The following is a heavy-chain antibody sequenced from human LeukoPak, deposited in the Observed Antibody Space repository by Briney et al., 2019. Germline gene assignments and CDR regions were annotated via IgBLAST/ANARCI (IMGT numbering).Heavy chain of an antibody. V-gene: IGHV1-18*01. CDR2: ISGDSYDT. CDR1: GYTFRNYG. J-gene: IGHJ4*02. Sequence: ASVKVSCKASGYTFRNYGINWVRQAPGQGLEWLGWISGDSYDTKYEQKLQGRVTMTADTSTSTAYMELRSLTSDDTGVYYCARNRTGTFDFWGQGTLVTVSS. D-gene: IGHD3-10*01. CDR3: ARNRTGTFDF.